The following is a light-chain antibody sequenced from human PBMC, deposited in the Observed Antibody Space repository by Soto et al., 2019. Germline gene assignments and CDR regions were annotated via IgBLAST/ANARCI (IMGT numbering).Light chain of an antibody. J-gene: IGLJ1*01. CDR3: CPYAGSYXFGV. CDR2: DVS. CDR1: SSDVCGYNY. V-gene: IGLV2-11*01. Sequence: QSLLTQPPSASGSPVQSVTISCTGTSSDVCGYNYVSWYQQHPGKAPKLMIYDVSNRPSGFPDRFSGSNSGNTASLTIYGLQDEDEDDYYCCPYAGSYXFGVVGTGTKVXV.